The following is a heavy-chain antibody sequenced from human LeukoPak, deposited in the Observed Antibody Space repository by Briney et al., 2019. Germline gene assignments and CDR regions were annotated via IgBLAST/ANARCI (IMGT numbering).Heavy chain of an antibody. Sequence: SGGSLRLSCAASGFTFADYAMHWVRQAPGKGLEWVSGITWNSDTLIYADSVKGRFTISRDNAKNSLYLQMNSLRPEDMAFYYCTRRFSAWAFDIWGQGTMVTVSS. CDR3: TRRFSAWAFDI. CDR1: GFTFADYA. D-gene: IGHD3-16*01. CDR2: ITWNSDTL. V-gene: IGHV3-9*03. J-gene: IGHJ3*02.